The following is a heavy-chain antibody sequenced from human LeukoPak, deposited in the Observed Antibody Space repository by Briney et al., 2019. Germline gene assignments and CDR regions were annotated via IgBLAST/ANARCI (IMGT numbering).Heavy chain of an antibody. J-gene: IGHJ4*02. CDR2: IYSGGNT. CDR1: GFVFSSYA. CDR3: AIPPEDY. Sequence: PGGSLRLSCAASGFVFSSYAMGWVRQPPGKGLGWVSVIYSGGNTYHADSVKGRFTISRDNSKSTLYLQMNSLRAEDTAVYYCAIPPEDYWGQGTLVTVSS. V-gene: IGHV3-66*01.